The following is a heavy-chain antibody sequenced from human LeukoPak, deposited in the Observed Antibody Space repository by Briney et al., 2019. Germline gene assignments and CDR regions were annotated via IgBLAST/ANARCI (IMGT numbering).Heavy chain of an antibody. CDR2: ISYGSINK. CDR3: AKWGNGEDF. CDR1: GFTFSSYA. D-gene: IGHD7-27*01. Sequence: GGSLRLSCAASGFTFSSYAMHWVRQAPGKGLEWVSLISYGSINKYYADSVKGRFTISRDNSKNMLYLQMNSLRAEDTALYYCAKWGNGEDFWGQGTLVTVSS. J-gene: IGHJ4*02. V-gene: IGHV3-30*18.